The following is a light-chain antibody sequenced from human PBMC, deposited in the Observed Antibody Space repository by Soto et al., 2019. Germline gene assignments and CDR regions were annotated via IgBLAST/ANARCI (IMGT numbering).Light chain of an antibody. CDR1: QSVSSN. Sequence: EIVMTQSPATLSVSPGERATLSCRASQSVSSNLAWYQQKPGQAPRLLISGPSTRATGIPARFSGSGSGTEFTLTISSLQSEDFAVYYCQQYNNWPPWTFGPGTKVEIK. V-gene: IGKV3-15*01. CDR2: GPS. J-gene: IGKJ1*01. CDR3: QQYNNWPPWT.